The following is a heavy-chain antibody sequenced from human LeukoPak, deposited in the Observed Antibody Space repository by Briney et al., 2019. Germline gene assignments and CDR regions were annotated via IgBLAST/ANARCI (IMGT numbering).Heavy chain of an antibody. J-gene: IGHJ6*03. CDR3: ARDDLQTTFGVLVGTDYFYFMDV. D-gene: IGHD3-3*01. CDR2: ISHNSKYI. CDR1: GFTLSSFH. V-gene: IGHV3-21*01. Sequence: GGSLRLSCAASGFTLSSFHVTWVRQAPGKGLEWVSSISHNSKYIYYADSVQGRFTVSRDDAKNSVFLQMDSLGADDTAVYYCARDDLQTTFGVLVGTDYFYFMDVWGKGTTVTVSS.